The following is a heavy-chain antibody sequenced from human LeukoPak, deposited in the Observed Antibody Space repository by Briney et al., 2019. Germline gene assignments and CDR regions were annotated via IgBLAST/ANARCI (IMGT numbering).Heavy chain of an antibody. V-gene: IGHV3-21*01. CDR3: ARDKNDDSSGYYPTDAFDI. D-gene: IGHD3-22*01. CDR1: GFTFSSYS. Sequence: GGSLRLSCAASGFTFSSYSMNWVRQAPGKGLEWVSSISSSSSYIYYADSVKGRFTISRDNAKNSLYLQMNSLRAEDTAVYYCARDKNDDSSGYYPTDAFDIWGQGTMVTVSS. J-gene: IGHJ3*02. CDR2: ISSSSSYI.